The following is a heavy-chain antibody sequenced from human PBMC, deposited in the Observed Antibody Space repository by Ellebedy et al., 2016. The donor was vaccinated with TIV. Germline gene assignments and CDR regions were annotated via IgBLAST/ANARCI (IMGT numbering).Heavy chain of an antibody. Sequence: GESLNISCAASGFTFSSYWMHWVRQAAGKGLVWVSLINSDGSRTTYADSVKGRFTISRDNAKNTLYLQMNSLRAEDTAVYYCASRGVAVQGADYWGQGTLVTVSS. J-gene: IGHJ4*02. V-gene: IGHV3-74*01. CDR3: ASRGVAVQGADY. CDR1: GFTFSSYW. D-gene: IGHD3-10*01. CDR2: INSDGSRT.